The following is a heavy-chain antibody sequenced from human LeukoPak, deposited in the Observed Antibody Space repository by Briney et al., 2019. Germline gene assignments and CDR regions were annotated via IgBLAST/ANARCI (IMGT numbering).Heavy chain of an antibody. CDR3: ARDTYSYGTGYFDY. CDR2: INHSGST. D-gene: IGHD5-18*01. J-gene: IGHJ4*02. V-gene: IGHV4-34*01. CDR1: GGSFSGYY. Sequence: KPSETLSLTCAVYGGSFSGYYWSWIRQPPGKGLEWIGEINHSGSTNYNPSLKSRVTISVDTSKNQFSLKLSSVTAADTAVYYCARDTYSYGTGYFDYWGQGTLVTVSS.